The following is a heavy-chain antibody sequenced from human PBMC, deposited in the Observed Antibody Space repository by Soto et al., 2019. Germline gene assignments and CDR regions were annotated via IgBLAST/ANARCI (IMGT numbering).Heavy chain of an antibody. CDR2: IKRDGSEK. D-gene: IGHD6-13*01. CDR1: GFTFSSYW. CDR3: ARGIEIAARFAY. Sequence: EVQLVESGGGLVQPGGSLRLSCAASGFTFSSYWISWVRQAPGKGLEWVANIKRDGSEKYYVDSVKGRFTISRDNAKNSLYLQMNSLRAEDTAVYYCARGIEIAARFAYWGQGTLVTVSS. J-gene: IGHJ4*02. V-gene: IGHV3-7*03.